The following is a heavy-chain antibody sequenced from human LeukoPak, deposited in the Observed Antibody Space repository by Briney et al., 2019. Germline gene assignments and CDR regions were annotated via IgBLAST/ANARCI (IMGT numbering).Heavy chain of an antibody. D-gene: IGHD3-22*01. CDR2: IWHDGSND. CDR3: AKVTGDYYDTSGAFDY. V-gene: IGHV3-33*06. CDR1: GFIFSSYG. Sequence: PGRSLRLSCAASGFIFSSYGMHWVRQAPGKGLEWGARIWHDGSNDDYADSVKGRFTISRDNSKNTLYLQMNSLRAEDTAIYYCAKVTGDYYDTSGAFDYWGQGTLVTVSS. J-gene: IGHJ4*02.